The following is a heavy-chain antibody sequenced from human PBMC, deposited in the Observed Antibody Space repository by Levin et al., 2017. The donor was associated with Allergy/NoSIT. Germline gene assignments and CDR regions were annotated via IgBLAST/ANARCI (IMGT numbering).Heavy chain of an antibody. CDR2: ILYDGSKQ. D-gene: IGHD6-13*01. J-gene: IGHJ6*02. CDR1: GFTFRGYA. V-gene: IGHV3-30*18. CDR3: ANRSPDIHGTASDAMDV. Sequence: LSLPCAASGFTFRGYAMHWVRQAPGKGLEWVAIILYDGSKQYYADFVKGRFTISRDNSRNTLYLQMNSLRAEDTAVYYCANRSPDIHGTASDAMDVWGQGTTVTVSS.